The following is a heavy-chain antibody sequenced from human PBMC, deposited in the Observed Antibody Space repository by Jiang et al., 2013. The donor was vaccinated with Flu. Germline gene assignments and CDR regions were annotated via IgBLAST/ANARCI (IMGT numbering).Heavy chain of an antibody. V-gene: IGHV1-69*04. J-gene: IGHJ3*02. Sequence: SGAEVKKPGSSVKVSCKASGGTFSSYAISWVRQAPGQGLEWMGRIIPILGIANYAQKFQGRVTITADKSTSTAYMELSSLRSEDTAVYYCARDILTGYYNVADAFDIWGQGTMVTVSS. CDR1: GGTFSSYA. CDR3: ARDILTGYYNVADAFDI. D-gene: IGHD3-9*01. CDR2: IIPILGIA.